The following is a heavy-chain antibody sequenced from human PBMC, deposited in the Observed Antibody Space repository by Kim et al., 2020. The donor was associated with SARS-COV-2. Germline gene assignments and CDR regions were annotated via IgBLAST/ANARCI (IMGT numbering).Heavy chain of an antibody. CDR3: ARAPLYSSGWYDSRYYYYGMDV. D-gene: IGHD6-19*01. Sequence: ASVKVSCKASGYIFTGYYMHWVRQAPGQGLEWMGWINPNSGGTKYAQKFQGRVTMTRDTSISTAYMELSRLRSDDTAEYYCARAPLYSSGWYDSRYYYYGMDVWGQGTTVTVSS. J-gene: IGHJ6*02. V-gene: IGHV1-2*02. CDR1: GYIFTGYY. CDR2: INPNSGGT.